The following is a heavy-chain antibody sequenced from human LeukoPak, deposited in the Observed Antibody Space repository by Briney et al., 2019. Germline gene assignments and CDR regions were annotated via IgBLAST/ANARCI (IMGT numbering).Heavy chain of an antibody. CDR3: AVVAGTNAFDI. D-gene: IGHD6-19*01. CDR1: GFTFSSYG. Sequence: PGGSLRLSCAASGFTFSSYGMRWVRQAPGKGLEWVAVISYDGSNKYYADSVKSRFTISRDNSKNTLYLQMNSLRAEDTAVYYCAVVAGTNAFDIWGQGTMVTVSS. V-gene: IGHV3-30*03. CDR2: ISYDGSNK. J-gene: IGHJ3*02.